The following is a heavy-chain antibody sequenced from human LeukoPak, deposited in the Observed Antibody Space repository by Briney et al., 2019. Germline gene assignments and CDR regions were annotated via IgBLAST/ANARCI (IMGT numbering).Heavy chain of an antibody. D-gene: IGHD3-10*01. CDR3: ARTDGSGSDY. J-gene: IGHJ4*02. CDR2: IYRSGST. V-gene: IGHV4-38-2*01. Sequence: SETLSLTCVVSGYSISSGYRWAWIRQPPGKGLEWIRSIYRSGSTYYNPSLKSRVTLSVDTSKNQFSLELSSVTAADTAVYYCARTDGSGSDYWGQGTLVTVSS. CDR1: GYSISSGYR.